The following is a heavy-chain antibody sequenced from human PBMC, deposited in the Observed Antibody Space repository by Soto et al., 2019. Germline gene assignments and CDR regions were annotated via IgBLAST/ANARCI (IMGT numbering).Heavy chain of an antibody. CDR1: GFTFSSYT. Sequence: ESGGGLVEPGGSLRLSCAASGFTFSSYTMNWVRQAPGKGLEWVSSISSSSSYIYYADSVKCLFTISRDNAKNSLYLQMNSLRAEDTDVYYCARDRRSGSYHSYYWGQGTLVTVSS. D-gene: IGHD1-26*01. CDR3: ARDRRSGSYHSYY. V-gene: IGHV3-21*01. CDR2: ISSSSSYI. J-gene: IGHJ4*02.